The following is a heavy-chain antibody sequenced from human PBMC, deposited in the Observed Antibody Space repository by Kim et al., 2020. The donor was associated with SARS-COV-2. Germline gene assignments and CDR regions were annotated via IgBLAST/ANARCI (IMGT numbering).Heavy chain of an antibody. CDR3: ARHGNQRDDGIDY. D-gene: IGHD1-26*01. Sequence: PTFQGHVTISPDKSNSTAYLQWSSLKASDTAMYYCARHGNQRDDGIDYWGQGTLVTVSS. J-gene: IGHJ4*02. V-gene: IGHV5-10-1*01.